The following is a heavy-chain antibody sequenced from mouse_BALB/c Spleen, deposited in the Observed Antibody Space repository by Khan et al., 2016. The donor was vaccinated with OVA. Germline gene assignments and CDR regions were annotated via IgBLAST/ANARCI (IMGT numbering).Heavy chain of an antibody. J-gene: IGHJ2*01. CDR3: AKAARIKY. Sequence: EVQLQESGLGLVKPSQSLSLTCTVTDYSFTSGYGWNLIRQFPGNKLEWMGFISYSGSTNYTPSLKSRISITRDTSKNQFFLQLNSVTTEDTATYYWAKAARIKYWGQGTTLTVSS. CDR2: ISYSGST. CDR1: DYSFTSGYG. V-gene: IGHV3-2*02. D-gene: IGHD1-2*01.